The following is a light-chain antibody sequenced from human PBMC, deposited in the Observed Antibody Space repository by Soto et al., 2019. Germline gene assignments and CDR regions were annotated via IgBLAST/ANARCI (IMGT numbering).Light chain of an antibody. CDR2: GAS. J-gene: IGKJ1*01. CDR1: QSVSSSY. V-gene: IGKV3-20*01. Sequence: EIVLTQSPGTLSLSPGERATLSCRASQSVSSSYLAWYQQKLGQAPRLLIYGASSRATGIPDRFSGSGSGTDFTLTISRLEPEDSAVYYCQQYGRSPPWTFGQGTKVEI. CDR3: QQYGRSPPWT.